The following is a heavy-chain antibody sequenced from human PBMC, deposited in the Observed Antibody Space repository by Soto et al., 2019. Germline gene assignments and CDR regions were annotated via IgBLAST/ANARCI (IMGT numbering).Heavy chain of an antibody. J-gene: IGHJ4*02. Sequence: SETLSLTCTVSGGSISSYYWSWIRQPPGKGLERIGYIYYSGSTNYNPSLKSRVTISVDTSKNQFSLKLSSVTAADTAVYYCAREVYYYDSSGHGYFDYWGQGTLVTVSS. CDR2: IYYSGST. CDR3: AREVYYYDSSGHGYFDY. V-gene: IGHV4-59*01. CDR1: GGSISSYY. D-gene: IGHD3-22*01.